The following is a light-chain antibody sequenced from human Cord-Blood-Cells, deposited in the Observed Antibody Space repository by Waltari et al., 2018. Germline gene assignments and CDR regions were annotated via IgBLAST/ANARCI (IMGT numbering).Light chain of an antibody. V-gene: IGLV2-14*01. Sequence: QPASVSGSPGQSLTISCTGTSSDVGGYNYVSWYQQHPGKAPKLMIYDVSNRPSGVSNRVSGSKAGNTASLTSSGRQAEDVADYYCSSYTSSSTVFGTGTKVTVL. J-gene: IGLJ1*01. CDR2: DVS. CDR1: SSDVGGYNY. CDR3: SSYTSSSTV.